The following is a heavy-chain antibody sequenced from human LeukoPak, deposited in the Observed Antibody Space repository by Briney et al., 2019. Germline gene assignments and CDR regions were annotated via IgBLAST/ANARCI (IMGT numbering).Heavy chain of an antibody. D-gene: IGHD3-10*01. CDR1: SRSIMTSYYY. V-gene: IGHV4-39*01. J-gene: IGHJ5*01. CDR2: IYDSESS. CDR3: ARHYGP. Sequence: SETLSLTFTVSSRSIMTSYYYWRCPRQPPGKGLEWTGSIYDSESSYYNPSLTSPVTISVDTSKHQSSLTVNSVTAADTAVYYCARHYGPWGQGTLVTVSS.